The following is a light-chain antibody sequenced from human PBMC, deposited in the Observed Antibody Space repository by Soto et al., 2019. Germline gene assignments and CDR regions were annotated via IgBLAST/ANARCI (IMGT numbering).Light chain of an antibody. CDR1: SSNIGAGYD. CDR2: GNN. CDR3: QSYDSSLSAHVV. J-gene: IGLJ2*01. V-gene: IGLV1-40*01. Sequence: QSVLTQPPSVSGAPGQRVTISCTGSSSNIGAGYDVHWYQQLPGTAPKLLIYGNNNRPSGVPDRFSGSKSGTSASLAITGLQAEDEADYYCQSYDSSLSAHVVFGGGTKPTVL.